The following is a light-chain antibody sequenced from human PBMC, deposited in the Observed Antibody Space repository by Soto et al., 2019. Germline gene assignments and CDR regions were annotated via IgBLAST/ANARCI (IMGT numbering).Light chain of an antibody. Sequence: QSALTQPASVSGSPAQSITISCTGTSSDVGGSNYVSWYQQHPGIAPKLMIYDVTNRPSGVSHRFSGSRSGNTASLTISGLQAEDEADYYCSSYRSGTVVFGGGTKVTVL. V-gene: IGLV2-14*01. J-gene: IGLJ2*01. CDR1: SSDVGGSNY. CDR3: SSYRSGTVV. CDR2: DVT.